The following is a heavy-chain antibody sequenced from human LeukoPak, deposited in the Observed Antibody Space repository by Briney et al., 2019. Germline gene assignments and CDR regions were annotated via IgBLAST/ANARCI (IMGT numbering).Heavy chain of an antibody. CDR3: AKGDRGAFDI. D-gene: IGHD1-26*01. Sequence: GGSLRLSCAASGFTFDDYAMHWVRQAPGKGLEWVSGISWNSGSIGYADSVKGRFTISRDNAKNSLYLQMNSLRAEDTALYYCAKGDRGAFDIWGQGTMVTVSS. CDR2: ISWNSGSI. J-gene: IGHJ3*02. V-gene: IGHV3-9*01. CDR1: GFTFDDYA.